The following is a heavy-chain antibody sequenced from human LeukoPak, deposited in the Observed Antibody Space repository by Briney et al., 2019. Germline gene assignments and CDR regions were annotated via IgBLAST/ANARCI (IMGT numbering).Heavy chain of an antibody. Sequence: PGGSLRLSCATSGFPVSGHSMSWVRQAPGKGLEWVSSITSTATHTYYADSVKGRFTISRDNAKNSLILQTSSLTVADTGIYYCARDGSPNYGYYAFFDNWGQGTLVTVSS. CDR1: GFPVSGHS. V-gene: IGHV3-21*01. CDR3: ARDGSPNYGYYAFFDN. D-gene: IGHD1-26*01. J-gene: IGHJ4*02. CDR2: ITSTATHT.